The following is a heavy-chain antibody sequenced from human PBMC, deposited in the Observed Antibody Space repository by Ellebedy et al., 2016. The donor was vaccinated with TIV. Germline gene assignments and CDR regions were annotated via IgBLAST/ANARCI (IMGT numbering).Heavy chain of an antibody. CDR1: GFTFSNHA. CDR3: ARESTYCGADCYSLSDH. D-gene: IGHD2-21*02. Sequence: GESLKISCAASGFTFSNHAMHWVRQAPGKGLEWVAVIPYDRSNKYYPDSVKGRFTISRDNSKSTLFLQMNSLRPEDTAVYYCARESTYCGADCYSLSDHWGQGALVTVSA. J-gene: IGHJ5*02. CDR2: IPYDRSNK. V-gene: IGHV3-30-3*01.